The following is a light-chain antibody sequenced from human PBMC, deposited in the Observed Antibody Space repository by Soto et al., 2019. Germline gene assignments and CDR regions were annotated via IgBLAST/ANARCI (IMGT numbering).Light chain of an antibody. Sequence: QPVLTQSPSASASLGASVKLTCTLSSGHSSYAIAWHQQQPEKGPRYLMKLNSDGSHSTGDGIPDRFSGSSSGAERYLTISRLQSEDEADYYCQTWGTGIWVFGGGTKVTVL. V-gene: IGLV4-69*01. CDR1: SGHSSYA. J-gene: IGLJ3*02. CDR2: LNSDGSH. CDR3: QTWGTGIWV.